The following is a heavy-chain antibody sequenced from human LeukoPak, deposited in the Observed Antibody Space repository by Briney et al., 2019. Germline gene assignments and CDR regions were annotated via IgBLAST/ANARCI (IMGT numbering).Heavy chain of an antibody. Sequence: SETLSLTCTVSGGSISSYYWSWIRQPPGKGLEWIGYIYYSGSTNYNPSLKSRVTISVDTSKNQFSLKLSSVTAADTAVYYCARVLRGQRWSGYYFDYWGQGTLVTVSS. CDR2: IYYSGST. J-gene: IGHJ4*02. D-gene: IGHD3-3*01. CDR3: ARVLRGQRWSGYYFDY. CDR1: GGSISSYY. V-gene: IGHV4-59*01.